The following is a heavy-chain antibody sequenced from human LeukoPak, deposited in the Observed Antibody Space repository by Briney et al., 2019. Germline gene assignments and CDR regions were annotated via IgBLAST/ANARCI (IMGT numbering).Heavy chain of an antibody. Sequence: PGGSLRLSCAASGFTCSSYWMHWVRQAPGKGLVWVSRINTDGSSTSYADSVKGRFTISRDNAKNTLYLQMNSLRAEDTAVYYCAREGVVVAPVDPWGQGTLVTVSS. CDR1: GFTCSSYW. CDR3: AREGVVVAPVDP. J-gene: IGHJ5*02. D-gene: IGHD2-2*01. V-gene: IGHV3-74*01. CDR2: INTDGSST.